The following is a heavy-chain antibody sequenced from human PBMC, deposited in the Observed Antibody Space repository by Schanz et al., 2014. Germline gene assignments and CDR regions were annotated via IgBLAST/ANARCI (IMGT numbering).Heavy chain of an antibody. J-gene: IGHJ4*02. D-gene: IGHD3-3*01. CDR2: ISGSGGST. V-gene: IGHV3-23*04. CDR1: GFTFSSYA. CDR3: VRDSFFAFDY. Sequence: EVQLVESGGGLVQPGRSLRLSCAASGFTFSSYAMSWVRQAPGKGLEWVSAISGSGGSTYYADSVKGRFTISRDNAKNSLFLQMNSLRPEDTAVYYCVRDSFFAFDYWGQGTLVTVSS.